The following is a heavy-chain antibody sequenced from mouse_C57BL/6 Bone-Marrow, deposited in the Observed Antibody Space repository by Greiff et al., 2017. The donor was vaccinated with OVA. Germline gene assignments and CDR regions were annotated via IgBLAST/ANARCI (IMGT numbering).Heavy chain of an antibody. CDR1: GYTFTSYW. CDR3: ARYGRYGSSPFDY. V-gene: IGHV1-55*01. Sequence: QVQLQQPGAELMKPGASVKMSCKASGYTFTSYWITWVKQRPGQGLEWIGDIYPGRGSTNYNEKFKSKATLTVDTSSSTAYMQLSSLTSEDSAVYYCARYGRYGSSPFDYWGQGTTLTVSS. J-gene: IGHJ2*01. CDR2: IYPGRGST. D-gene: IGHD1-1*01.